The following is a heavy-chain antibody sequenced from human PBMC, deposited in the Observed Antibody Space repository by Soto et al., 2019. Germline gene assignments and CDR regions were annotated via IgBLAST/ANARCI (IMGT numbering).Heavy chain of an antibody. CDR1: GGSINSGDYY. CDR2: IYDSGST. CDR3: VRVSTIVVVPYFDS. J-gene: IGHJ4*02. V-gene: IGHV4-30-4*01. Sequence: SETLSLTCTVSGGSINSGDYYWSWIRQPPGKGLEWIGNIYDSGSTYYNPSLKSRVTMSADTSRNQFSLKLSSMTAADAAVYYCVRVSTIVVVPYFDSWGQGTLVTVSS. D-gene: IGHD3-22*01.